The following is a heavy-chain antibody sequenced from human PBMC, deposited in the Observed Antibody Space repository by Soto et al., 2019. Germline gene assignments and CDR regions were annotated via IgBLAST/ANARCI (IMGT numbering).Heavy chain of an antibody. CDR2: IKQAGSEK. D-gene: IGHD6-6*01. CDR1: GFTFRRYW. V-gene: IGHV3-7*01. Sequence: GGTLRLSCAASGFTFRRYWIIYVGHAPFKWLEWVANIKQAGSEKYYVGSVKGRFTISRDNAKNSLYLQMNSLRAEDTAVYYCASYSSSPPVDAFDIWGQGTMVTVSS. J-gene: IGHJ3*02. CDR3: ASYSSSPPVDAFDI.